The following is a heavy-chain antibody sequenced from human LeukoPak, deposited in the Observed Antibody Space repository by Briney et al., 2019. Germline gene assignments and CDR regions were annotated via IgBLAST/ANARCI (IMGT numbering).Heavy chain of an antibody. D-gene: IGHD1-1*01. CDR3: ARVPFPSWQQHPYYYGMDV. CDR2: INHSGST. Sequence: SETLSLTCAVYGGSFSGYYWSWIRQPPGKGLEWIGEINHSGSTNYNPSLKSRVTMSVDTSKNQFSLKLSSVTAADTAVYYCARVPFPSWQQHPYYYGMDVWGQGTTVTVSS. CDR1: GGSFSGYY. J-gene: IGHJ6*02. V-gene: IGHV4-34*01.